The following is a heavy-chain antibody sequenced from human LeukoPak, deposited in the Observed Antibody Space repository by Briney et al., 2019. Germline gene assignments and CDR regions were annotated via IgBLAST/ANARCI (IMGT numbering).Heavy chain of an antibody. CDR3: ARDIGSAINDY. CDR1: GGSISSYY. J-gene: IGHJ4*02. Sequence: PSETLSLTCTVSGGSISSYYWSWIRQPPGKGLEWIGYIYYSGSTNYNPSLKSRVTISVDTSKNQFSLKLSSVTAADTAVYYCARDIGSAINDYWSQGTLVTVSS. D-gene: IGHD6-25*01. V-gene: IGHV4-59*12. CDR2: IYYSGST.